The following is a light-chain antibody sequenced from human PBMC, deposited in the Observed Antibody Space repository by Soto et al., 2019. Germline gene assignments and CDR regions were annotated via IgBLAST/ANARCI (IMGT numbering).Light chain of an antibody. CDR3: QSYDSNSQV. Sequence: NFMLTQPHSVSESPGKTVTISCTGSSGSIASHYVQWYQQRPGSAPTTVIYEHNQRPSGVPDRFSGSIDSSSNSASLTISGLSTEDEADYYCQSYDSNSQVFGGGTKLTVL. J-gene: IGLJ3*02. V-gene: IGLV6-57*02. CDR2: EHN. CDR1: SGSIASHY.